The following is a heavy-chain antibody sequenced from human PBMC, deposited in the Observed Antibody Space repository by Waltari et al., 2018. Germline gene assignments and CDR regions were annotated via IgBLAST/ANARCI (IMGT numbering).Heavy chain of an antibody. D-gene: IGHD4-17*01. CDR3: ARGVALRTTVYFDY. Sequence: QVQLQQWGAGLLKPSETLSLTCAVYGGSFSGYYWSWTRQPPGKGLEWIGEINHSGSTNYNPSLKSRVTISVDTSKNQFSLKLSSVTAADTAVYYCARGVALRTTVYFDYWGQGTLVTVSS. J-gene: IGHJ4*02. CDR2: INHSGST. V-gene: IGHV4-34*01. CDR1: GGSFSGYY.